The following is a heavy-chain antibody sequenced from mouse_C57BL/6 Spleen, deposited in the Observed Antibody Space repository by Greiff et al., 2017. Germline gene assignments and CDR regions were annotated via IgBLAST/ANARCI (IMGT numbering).Heavy chain of an antibody. CDR3: ARRGVYYYGRDV. J-gene: IGHJ1*03. V-gene: IGHV1-61*01. D-gene: IGHD1-1*01. Sequence: QVQLQQPGAELVRPGSSVKLSCKASGYTFTSYWMDWVKQRPGQGLEWIGNIYPSDSETNYNQKFKDKATLTVDKSSSTAYMQLSSLTSEDSAVYYCARRGVYYYGRDVWGTGTTVTVSA. CDR1: GYTFTSYW. CDR2: IYPSDSET.